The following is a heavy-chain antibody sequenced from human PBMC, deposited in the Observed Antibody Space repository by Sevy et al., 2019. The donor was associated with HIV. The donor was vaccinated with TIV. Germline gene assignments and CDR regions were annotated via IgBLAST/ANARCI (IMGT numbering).Heavy chain of an antibody. CDR2: INESGIT. CDR1: DGSFSGYY. Sequence: SETLSLTCAVHDGSFSGYYWNWIRQLPGKGLEWIGEINESGITYYNPSLKSQITISVDTSKKQFSLKLNSVTAVDSDVYFCARSPPVVVVPGAPSWFDPWGQGTLVTVSS. J-gene: IGHJ5*02. D-gene: IGHD2-2*01. V-gene: IGHV4-34*01. CDR3: ARSPPVVVVPGAPSWFDP.